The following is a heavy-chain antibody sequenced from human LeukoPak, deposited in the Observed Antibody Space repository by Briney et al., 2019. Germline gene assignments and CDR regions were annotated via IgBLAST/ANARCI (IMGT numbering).Heavy chain of an antibody. D-gene: IGHD4-23*01. CDR1: GFTFSHYD. V-gene: IGHV3-30*18. Sequence: GGSLRLSCAASGFTFSHYDMHWVRQAPGKGLEWVAVISYDGSNKYFVDSVKGRFTISRDNSKNTLYLQMNSLRAEDTAVYYCAKDPHTYGGNVGSYFDYWGQGTLVTVSS. J-gene: IGHJ4*02. CDR2: ISYDGSNK. CDR3: AKDPHTYGGNVGSYFDY.